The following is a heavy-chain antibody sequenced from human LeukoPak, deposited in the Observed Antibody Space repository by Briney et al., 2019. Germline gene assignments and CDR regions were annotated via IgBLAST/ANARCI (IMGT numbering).Heavy chain of an antibody. CDR3: ARGGFCSGPTCYSLWF. Sequence: SQTLSLTCGVSGSSISSGSYWGWIRQPPGQGLEWIGTIYHSGNTCYNPSLKSRVTLSVDTSKNQFSLNLNSVTAADTAVYFCARGGFCSGPTCYSLWFWGPGTLVTVSS. CDR1: GSSISSGSY. CDR2: IYHSGNT. V-gene: IGHV4-38-2*01. D-gene: IGHD2-15*01. J-gene: IGHJ4*02.